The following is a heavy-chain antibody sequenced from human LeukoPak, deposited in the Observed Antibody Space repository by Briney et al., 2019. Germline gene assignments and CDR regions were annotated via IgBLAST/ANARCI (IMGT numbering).Heavy chain of an antibody. V-gene: IGHV4-39*01. Sequence: SETLSLTCTVSGGSISSSSYYWGWIRQPPGKGLEWIGSIYYSGSTYYNPSLKSRVTISVDTSKNQFSLKLSSVTAADTAVYYCARRRMVTGGRYFDYWGQGTLVTVSS. D-gene: IGHD5-18*01. J-gene: IGHJ4*02. CDR2: IYYSGST. CDR1: GGSISSSSYY. CDR3: ARRRMVTGGRYFDY.